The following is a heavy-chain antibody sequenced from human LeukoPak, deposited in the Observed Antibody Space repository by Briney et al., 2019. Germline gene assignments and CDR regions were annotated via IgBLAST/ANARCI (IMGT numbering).Heavy chain of an antibody. Sequence: GGSLRLSCAASGFTFSSYGMHWVRQAPGKGLEWVAFIRYDGSNKYYADSVKGRFTISRDNSKNTLYLQMNSLRAEDTAVYYCAKARGYCSSTSCYGWYFDLWGRGTLVTVSS. CDR3: AKARGYCSSTSCYGWYFDL. CDR2: IRYDGSNK. D-gene: IGHD2-2*01. CDR1: GFTFSSYG. J-gene: IGHJ2*01. V-gene: IGHV3-30*02.